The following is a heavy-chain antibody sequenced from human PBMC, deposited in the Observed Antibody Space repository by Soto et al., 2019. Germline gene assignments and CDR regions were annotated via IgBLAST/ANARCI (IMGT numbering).Heavy chain of an antibody. CDR1: GGSISSGGYY. D-gene: IGHD6-19*01. CDR2: IYYSGST. J-gene: IGHJ4*02. CDR3: ERGWYTMETPPYDY. Sequence: QVQLQESGPGLVKPSQTLSLTCTVSGGSISSGGYYWSWIRQHPGKGLEWIGCIYYSGSTYYNPSLNSRITLSVDTSKNRFSLKLNSVTAADTAVNYCERGWYTMETPPYDYWGKGTLVTVSS. V-gene: IGHV4-31*03.